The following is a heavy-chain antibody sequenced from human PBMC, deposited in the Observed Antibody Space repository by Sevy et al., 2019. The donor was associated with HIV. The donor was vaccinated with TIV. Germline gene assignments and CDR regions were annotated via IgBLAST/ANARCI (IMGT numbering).Heavy chain of an antibody. V-gene: IGHV3-53*01. CDR1: GFNVNDNY. J-gene: IGHJ6*02. Sequence: GGSLRLSCAASGFNVNDNYMTWVRQAPGKGLEWVSIIHADGSSYYADSVKGRFTMSRDDSKNIVNLQMNSLRADVTAVYYCARDRRFCGNECYLYYYYGMDVWGQGTAVTVSS. CDR2: IHADGSS. D-gene: IGHD3-16*02. CDR3: ARDRRFCGNECYLYYYYGMDV.